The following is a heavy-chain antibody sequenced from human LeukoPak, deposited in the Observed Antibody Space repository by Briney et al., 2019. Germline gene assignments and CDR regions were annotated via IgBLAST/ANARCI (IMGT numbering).Heavy chain of an antibody. D-gene: IGHD6-19*01. J-gene: IGHJ3*02. CDR2: MNPNSGNT. Sequence: ASVKVSCKASGYTFTSYDINWVRQATGQGLEWMGWMNPNSGNTGYAQKFQGRVTITRNTSISTAYMELSSLRSEDTAVYYCASALYSSGWYEEDAFDIWGQGTMVTVSS. CDR3: ASALYSSGWYEEDAFDI. V-gene: IGHV1-8*03. CDR1: GYTFTSYD.